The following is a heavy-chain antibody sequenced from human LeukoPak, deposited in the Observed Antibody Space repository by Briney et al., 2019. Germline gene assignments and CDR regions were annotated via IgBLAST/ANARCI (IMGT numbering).Heavy chain of an antibody. CDR3: ARRAGAYSHPYDY. J-gene: IGHJ4*02. CDR1: GYTFTSYY. D-gene: IGHD4/OR15-4a*01. CDR2: INPSAGST. V-gene: IGHV1-46*01. Sequence: ASVKVSCKASGYTFTSYYMHWVLQAPGQGLEWMGIINPSAGSTSYAQKFQGRVTMTRDMSTSTVYMELSSLRSEDTAVYYCARRAGAYSHPYDYWGQGTLVTVSS.